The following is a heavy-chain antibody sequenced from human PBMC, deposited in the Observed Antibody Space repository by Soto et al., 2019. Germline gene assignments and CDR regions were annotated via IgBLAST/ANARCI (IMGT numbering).Heavy chain of an antibody. V-gene: IGHV4-30-4*01. D-gene: IGHD2-15*01. CDR1: VGSINSGDYY. CDR2: ISYSGIT. Sequence: PSETLSLTCTVSVGSINSGDYYWSWIRQPPGKGLEWIGYISYSGITYYNPSLKSRLTISVDTSKNQFSLKLTSVTAADTAVYYCARRYCGGRNCYSYSDFWGQGTLVTV. J-gene: IGHJ4*02. CDR3: ARRYCGGRNCYSYSDF.